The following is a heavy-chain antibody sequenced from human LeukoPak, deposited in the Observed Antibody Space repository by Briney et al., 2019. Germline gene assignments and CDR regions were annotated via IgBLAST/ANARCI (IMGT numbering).Heavy chain of an antibody. V-gene: IGHV1-24*01. CDR3: ARDNKWEIFAFDY. Sequence: ASVKVSCKVSGYTLTELSMHWVRQAPGKGLEWMGGFDPEDGETIYAQKFQGRITITADESTSTAYMELSSLRSEDTAVYYCARDNKWEIFAFDYWGQGTLVTVSS. CDR1: GYTLTELS. J-gene: IGHJ4*02. CDR2: FDPEDGET. D-gene: IGHD1-26*01.